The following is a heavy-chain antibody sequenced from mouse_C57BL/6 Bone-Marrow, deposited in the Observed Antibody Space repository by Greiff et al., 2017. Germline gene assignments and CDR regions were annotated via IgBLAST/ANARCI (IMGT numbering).Heavy chain of an antibody. CDR3: TTDYGRGFAY. CDR1: GFNIKDDY. V-gene: IGHV14-4*01. Sequence: VQLQQSGAELVRPGASVTLSCTASGFNIKDDYMHWVKQRPEQGLELIGWIDPENGDTEYASKFQGKATITADTSSNTAYLQLSSLTSEDTAVYYCTTDYGRGFAYWGQGTLVTVSA. D-gene: IGHD1-1*01. CDR2: IDPENGDT. J-gene: IGHJ3*01.